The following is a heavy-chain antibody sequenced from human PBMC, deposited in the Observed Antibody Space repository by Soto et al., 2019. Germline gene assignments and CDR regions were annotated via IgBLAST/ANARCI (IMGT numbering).Heavy chain of an antibody. CDR3: ARVVYDILTGYRDYYSYGMDV. J-gene: IGHJ6*02. CDR2: IIPIFGTA. Sequence: ASVKVSCKASGGTFISYAISWVRQAPGQGLEWMGGIIPIFGTANYAQKFQGRVTITADESTSTAYMDLSSLSSEDTAVYSCARVVYDILTGYRDYYSYGMDVWGQGTTVTVSS. CDR1: GGTFISYA. D-gene: IGHD3-9*01. V-gene: IGHV1-69*13.